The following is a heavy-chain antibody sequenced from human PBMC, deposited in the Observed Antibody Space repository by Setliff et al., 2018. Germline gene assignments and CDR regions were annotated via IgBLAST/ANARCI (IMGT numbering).Heavy chain of an antibody. D-gene: IGHD1-1*01. J-gene: IGHJ4*02. V-gene: IGHV4-39*01. Sequence: SETLSLTCTVSGASLSSGTYYWGWIRQPPGKGLEWIGRIYYRGDTYYNASLKGRLTISVDTAQNQFSLRLTSVTAADTAVYYCARTGTYRYFDYWAREPWSPSP. CDR1: GASLSSGTYY. CDR3: ARTGTYRYFDY. CDR2: IYYRGDT.